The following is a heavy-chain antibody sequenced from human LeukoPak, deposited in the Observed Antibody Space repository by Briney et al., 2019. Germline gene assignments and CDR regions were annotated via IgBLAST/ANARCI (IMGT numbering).Heavy chain of an antibody. CDR3: ARGDYYDFWSGYFLFDY. D-gene: IGHD3-3*01. J-gene: IGHJ4*02. CDR1: GGSISSYY. V-gene: IGHV4-59*01. CDR2: IYYSGST. Sequence: SETLSLTCTVSGGSISSYYWSWIRQPPGKGLEWIGHIYYSGSTNYNPSLKSRLTISIDTSKNQFSLRLSSATAADTAVYYCARGDYYDFWSGYFLFDYWGQGTLVTVSS.